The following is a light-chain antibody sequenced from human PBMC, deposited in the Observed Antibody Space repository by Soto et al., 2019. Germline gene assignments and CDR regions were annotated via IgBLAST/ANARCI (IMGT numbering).Light chain of an antibody. Sequence: EIVMTQSPPSLTVTPGEPASISCRSSQRLLHSNGNIFLDWYLQKPGQSPQLLIYLGFNRASGVPDRVSGSAAGTDFTLKISRVEAEDVGVYNCMQALQTPYTFGQGTKLEIQ. CDR3: MQALQTPYT. CDR2: LGF. J-gene: IGKJ2*01. V-gene: IGKV2-28*01. CDR1: QRLLHSNGNIF.